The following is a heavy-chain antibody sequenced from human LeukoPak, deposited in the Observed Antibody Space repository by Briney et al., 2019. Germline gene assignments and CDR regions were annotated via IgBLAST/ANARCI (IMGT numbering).Heavy chain of an antibody. CDR1: GGSVSSGSYF. CDR3: ARHGRWYSVDY. V-gene: IGHV4-39*01. CDR2: IYHSGT. J-gene: IGHJ4*02. Sequence: SETLSLTCTVSGGSVSSGSYFWVWIRQAPGKGLEWIGTIYHSGTYYNPSLKSRLSMSIVPSNNQFSLRLTSVTAADTAVYYCARHGRWYSVDYWGQGTLVTVSS. D-gene: IGHD6-13*01.